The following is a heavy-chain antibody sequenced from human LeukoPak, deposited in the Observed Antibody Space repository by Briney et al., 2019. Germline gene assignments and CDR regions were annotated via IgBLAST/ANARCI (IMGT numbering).Heavy chain of an antibody. CDR2: ISGSGGST. D-gene: IGHD3-16*02. CDR3: AKRGTYYDYIWGSYRFDY. CDR1: GFTFSSYA. V-gene: IGHV3-23*01. J-gene: IGHJ4*02. Sequence: GGSLRLSCAASGFTFSSYAMSWVRQAPGKGLEWVSAISGSGGSTYYADSVKGRFTISRDNSKNTLYLQMNSPRAEDTAVYYCAKRGTYYDYIWGSYRFDYWGQGTLVTVSS.